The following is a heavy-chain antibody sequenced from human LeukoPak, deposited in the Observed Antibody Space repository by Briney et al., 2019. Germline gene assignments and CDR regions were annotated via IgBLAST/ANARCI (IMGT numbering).Heavy chain of an antibody. Sequence: SETLSLTCTVSGGSISNYHWSWIRQPAGKGLEWIGQIHTSGSTNYNTPLKSRVSMTIDTTEDQVYLTIRSVTAADTAFYYCARRDISSGWSFDYWGQGTLVTVSS. CDR3: ARRDISSGWSFDY. J-gene: IGHJ4*02. D-gene: IGHD6-19*01. CDR2: IHTSGST. CDR1: GGSISNYH. V-gene: IGHV4-4*07.